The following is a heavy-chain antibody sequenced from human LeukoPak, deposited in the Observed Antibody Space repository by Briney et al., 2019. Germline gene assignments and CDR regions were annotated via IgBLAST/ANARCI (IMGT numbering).Heavy chain of an antibody. V-gene: IGHV1-2*02. CDR2: INPNSGGT. Sequence: GASVRVSCKASGYTFTGYYMHWVRQAPGQGLEWMGWINPNSGGTNYAQKFQGRVTMTRDTSISTAYMELSRLRSDDTAVYYCAREPKGYDILTGYYTASWYGMDVWGQGTTVTVSS. J-gene: IGHJ6*02. CDR3: AREPKGYDILTGYYTASWYGMDV. D-gene: IGHD3-9*01. CDR1: GYTFTGYY.